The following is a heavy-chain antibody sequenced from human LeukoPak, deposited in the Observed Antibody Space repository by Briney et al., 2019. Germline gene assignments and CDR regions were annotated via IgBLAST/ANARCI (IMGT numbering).Heavy chain of an antibody. V-gene: IGHV5-51*01. CDR1: GYSFTSYW. Sequence: GGSLQISFKGSGYSFTSYWIGWVRPMPGKGREWMGIIYPGDSDTRYSPSFQGQVTISAGKSISTAYLQWSSLKASHTAMYYCARHPYDSSGSKPYYFDYWGQGTLVTVSS. J-gene: IGHJ4*02. CDR3: ARHPYDSSGSKPYYFDY. CDR2: IYPGDSDT. D-gene: IGHD3-22*01.